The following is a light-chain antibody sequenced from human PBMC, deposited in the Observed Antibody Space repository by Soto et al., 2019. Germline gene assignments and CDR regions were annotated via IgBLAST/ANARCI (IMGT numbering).Light chain of an antibody. CDR1: QSVSSY. Sequence: EIVLTQSPATLSLSPGERGTLSCRASQSVSSYLAWYQQKPGQAPRLLIYDASNRATGIPARFSGSGSGTDFTLTISSLEPEDFAVYYCQKRSNWPITFGQGTRLEIK. CDR2: DAS. V-gene: IGKV3-11*01. J-gene: IGKJ5*01. CDR3: QKRSNWPIT.